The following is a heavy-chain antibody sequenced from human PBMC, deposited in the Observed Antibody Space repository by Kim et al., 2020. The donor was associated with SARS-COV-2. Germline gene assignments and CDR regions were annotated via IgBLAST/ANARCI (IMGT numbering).Heavy chain of an antibody. CDR2: IYYSGST. CDR3: ARLRGIHDGSGGSFDYGDYVSPYYYYYGMDV. V-gene: IGHV4-39*01. CDR1: GGSISSSSYY. D-gene: IGHD4-17*01. Sequence: SETLSLTCTVSGGSISSSSYYWGWIRQPPGKGLEWIGSIYYSGSTYYNPSLKSRVTISVDTSKNQFSLKLSSVTAADTAVYYCARLRGIHDGSGGSFDYGDYVSPYYYYYGMDVWGQGTTVTVSS. J-gene: IGHJ6*02.